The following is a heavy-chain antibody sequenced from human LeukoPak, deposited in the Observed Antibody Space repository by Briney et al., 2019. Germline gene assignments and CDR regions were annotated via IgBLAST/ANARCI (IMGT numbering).Heavy chain of an antibody. CDR3: ARDQHYYDSSGYLDAFDI. D-gene: IGHD3-22*01. CDR2: IYTSGST. J-gene: IGHJ3*02. CDR1: GGSISSYY. Sequence: SETLSLTCTVSGGSISSYYWSWIRQPAGKGLEWIGRIYTSGSTNYNPSLKSRVTMSVDMSKNQSSLKLSSVTAADTAVYYCARDQHYYDSSGYLDAFDIWGQGTMVTVSS. V-gene: IGHV4-4*07.